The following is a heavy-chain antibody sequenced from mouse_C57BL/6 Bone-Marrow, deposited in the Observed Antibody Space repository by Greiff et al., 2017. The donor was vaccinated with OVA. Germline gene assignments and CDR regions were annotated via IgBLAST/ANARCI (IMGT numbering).Heavy chain of an antibody. CDR1: GYTFTDYN. D-gene: IGHD1-1*01. J-gene: IGHJ2*01. CDR2: INPNNGGT. V-gene: IGHV1-22*01. Sequence: EVQPQQSGPELVKPGASVKMSCKASGYTFTDYNMHWVKQSHGKSLEWIGYINPNNGGTSYNQKFKGKATLTVNKSSSTAYMELRSLTSEDSAVYYCARGDYGSSYDFDYWGQGTTLTVSS. CDR3: ARGDYGSSYDFDY.